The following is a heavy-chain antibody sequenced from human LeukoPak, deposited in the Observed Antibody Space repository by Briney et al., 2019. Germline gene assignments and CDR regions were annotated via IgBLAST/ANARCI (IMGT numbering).Heavy chain of an antibody. J-gene: IGHJ4*02. V-gene: IGHV3-11*03. Sequence: GGSLRLSCAASGFTFSSYAMSWVRQAPGKGLEWVSYISSSSSYTNYADSVKGRFTISRDNAKNSLYLQMNSLRAEDTAVYYCARGFIAAVPVDYWGQGTLVTVSS. D-gene: IGHD6-13*01. CDR3: ARGFIAAVPVDY. CDR1: GFTFSSYA. CDR2: ISSSSSYT.